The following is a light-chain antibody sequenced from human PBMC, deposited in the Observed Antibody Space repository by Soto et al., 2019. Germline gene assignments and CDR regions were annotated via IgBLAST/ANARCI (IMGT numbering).Light chain of an antibody. V-gene: IGKV3-15*01. Sequence: EIVMTQSPATMSVSPGERATLSCRASQRVSSYLAWYQQKPGQAPRLLIYGASTRATGIPARFSGSGSGTEFTLTISSLQSEDFAVYYCQQYNIWPLTFGQGTKVEIK. CDR2: GAS. CDR3: QQYNIWPLT. CDR1: QRVSSY. J-gene: IGKJ1*01.